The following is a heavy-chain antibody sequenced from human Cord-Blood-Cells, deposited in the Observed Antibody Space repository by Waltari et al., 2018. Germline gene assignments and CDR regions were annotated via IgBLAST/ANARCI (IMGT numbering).Heavy chain of an antibody. Sequence: EVQLVESGGGLVKPGGSLRLSCAASGFTFSSHSMNWVRQAPGKGLEWVSSISSSSSYIYYADSVKGRFTISRDNAKNSLYLQMNSLRAEDTAVYYCARAWDTAMHAFDIWGQGTMVTVSS. J-gene: IGHJ3*02. V-gene: IGHV3-21*01. CDR3: ARAWDTAMHAFDI. D-gene: IGHD5-18*01. CDR2: ISSSSSYI. CDR1: GFTFSSHS.